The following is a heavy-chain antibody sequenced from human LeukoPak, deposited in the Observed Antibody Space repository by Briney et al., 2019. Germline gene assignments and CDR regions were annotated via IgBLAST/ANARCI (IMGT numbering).Heavy chain of an antibody. CDR3: AKDRDYSNFVHYFFDY. J-gene: IGHJ4*02. Sequence: PGGSLRLSCVASGFTFSTSGMHWVRQAPGKGLEWVAFIRYDGTNKYQADSVKGRFTISRDNSKNTLYLQMNSLSAEDTAVYYCAKDRDYSNFVHYFFDYWGQGTLVTVSS. V-gene: IGHV3-30*02. CDR2: IRYDGTNK. D-gene: IGHD4-11*01. CDR1: GFTFSTSG.